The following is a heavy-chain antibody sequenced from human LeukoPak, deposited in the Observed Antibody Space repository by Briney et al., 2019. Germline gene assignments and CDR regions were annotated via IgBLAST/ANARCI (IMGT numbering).Heavy chain of an antibody. D-gene: IGHD6-19*01. Sequence: PGGCLRLSCAASGLTFSNYWMNWVRQAPGKGLEWVANINQDGSEKYYVDSVKGRFTFSRDNTKNSLYLQMNSLRAEDTAVYYCARGSGWSRFVFDYWGQGTLVTVSS. CDR2: INQDGSEK. CDR3: ARGSGWSRFVFDY. J-gene: IGHJ4*02. V-gene: IGHV3-7*01. CDR1: GLTFSNYW.